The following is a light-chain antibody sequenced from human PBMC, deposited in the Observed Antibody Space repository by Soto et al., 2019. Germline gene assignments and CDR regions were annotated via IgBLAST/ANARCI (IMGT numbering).Light chain of an antibody. Sequence: AIQMTQSTSSLSASVGDRVTITCRASQDIRNDLGWYQQQPGKAPNLLIYAASTLQIGVPSRFSGSGSGTDLTLTISSLQPEDFATYYCLQGYNFPHTFGPGTKVDLQ. CDR2: AAS. J-gene: IGKJ3*01. V-gene: IGKV1-6*01. CDR1: QDIRND. CDR3: LQGYNFPHT.